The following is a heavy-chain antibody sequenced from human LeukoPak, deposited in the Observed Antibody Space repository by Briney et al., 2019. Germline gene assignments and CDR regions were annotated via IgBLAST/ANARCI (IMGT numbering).Heavy chain of an antibody. CDR2: MNPNSGNT. CDR1: GYTFTSYD. J-gene: IGHJ4*02. CDR3: ARVERSLIVVVVAAAFDY. V-gene: IGHV1-8*01. Sequence: GASVKVSCKASGYTFTSYDINWVRQATGQGLEWMGWMNPNSGNTGYAQKFQGRVTMTRNTSISTAYVELSSLRSEDTAVYYCARVERSLIVVVVAAAFDYWGQGTLVTVSS. D-gene: IGHD2-15*01.